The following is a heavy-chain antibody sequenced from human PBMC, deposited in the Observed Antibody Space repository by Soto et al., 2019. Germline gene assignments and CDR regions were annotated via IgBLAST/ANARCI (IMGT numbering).Heavy chain of an antibody. CDR1: GDSIGSNVW. D-gene: IGHD2-15*01. CDR2: VYHNGLT. J-gene: IGHJ4*02. V-gene: IGHV4-4*02. Sequence: PSETLSLTCDVSGDSIGSNVWWSWVRQPPGKGLEWIGEVYHNGLTDYNPSLRGRATMSADMSKNQFSLRVASVTDAVTAIYYCARDAALPGEADRFDYWGQGALVTVSS. CDR3: ARDAALPGEADRFDY.